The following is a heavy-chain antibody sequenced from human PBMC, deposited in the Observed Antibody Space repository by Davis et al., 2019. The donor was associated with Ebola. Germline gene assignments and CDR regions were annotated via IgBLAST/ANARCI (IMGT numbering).Heavy chain of an antibody. Sequence: KVSCKGSGYSFTSYWIGWVRQMRGKGLEWMGIIYPGDSDTRYSPSFQGQVTISADKSISTAYLQWSSLKASDTAMYYCARRGYCSGGSCYSGSWFDPWGQGTLVTVSS. D-gene: IGHD2-15*01. V-gene: IGHV5-51*01. J-gene: IGHJ5*02. CDR2: IYPGDSDT. CDR1: GYSFTSYW. CDR3: ARRGYCSGGSCYSGSWFDP.